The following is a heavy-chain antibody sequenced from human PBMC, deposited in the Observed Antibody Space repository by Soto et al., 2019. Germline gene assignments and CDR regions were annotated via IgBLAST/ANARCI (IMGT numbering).Heavy chain of an antibody. V-gene: IGHV3-23*01. CDR1: GFTFSSYA. Sequence: GWSLRLSCAASGFTFSSYAMSWVRQAPGKGLEWVSAISGSGGSTYYADSVKGRFTISRDNSKNTLYLQMNSLRAEDTAVYYCAKDRYYYGSGSLLLFDYWGQGTLVTVSS. CDR2: ISGSGGST. J-gene: IGHJ4*02. CDR3: AKDRYYYGSGSLLLFDY. D-gene: IGHD3-10*01.